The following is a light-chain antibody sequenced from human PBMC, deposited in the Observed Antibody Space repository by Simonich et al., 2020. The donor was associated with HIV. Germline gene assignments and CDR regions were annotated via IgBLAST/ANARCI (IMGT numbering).Light chain of an antibody. J-gene: IGKJ5*01. Sequence: EIVMTQFPATLSVSPGERATLSPRASQRLSNNLAWYQQKPGQAPRLLTNGASTRATGIPARVSGSGSGTEFTLTISSLQSEDFAVYYCQQYNNWPPITFGQGTRLEIK. CDR2: GAS. CDR3: QQYNNWPPIT. V-gene: IGKV3-15*01. CDR1: QRLSNN.